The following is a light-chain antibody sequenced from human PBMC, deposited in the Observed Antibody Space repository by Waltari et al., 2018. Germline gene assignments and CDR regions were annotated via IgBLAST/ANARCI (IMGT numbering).Light chain of an antibody. V-gene: IGKV3-20*01. CDR2: GSS. Sequence: IVFTHSPGTLSLSPGAQATLSCRASQSVSSFLARYQLTPGQAPRLLIYGSSRRAAGIPDRLSGSGSGTDFTLTISRLEAEDFALDYCQQHGSSRPSTVGQGNKGEI. CDR3: QQHGSSRPST. CDR1: QSVSSF. J-gene: IGKJ2*01.